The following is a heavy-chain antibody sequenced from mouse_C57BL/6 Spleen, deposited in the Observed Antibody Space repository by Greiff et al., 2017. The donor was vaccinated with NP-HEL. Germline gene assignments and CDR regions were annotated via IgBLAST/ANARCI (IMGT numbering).Heavy chain of an antibody. J-gene: IGHJ3*01. Sequence: QLQQPGAELVKPGASVKMSCKASGYTFTSYWITWVKQRPGQGLEWIGDIYPGSGSTNYNEKFKSKATLTVDTSSSTAYMQLSSLTSEDSAVYYCAKIYDGYYGGFAYWGQGTLVTVSA. CDR1: GYTFTSYW. CDR2: IYPGSGST. D-gene: IGHD2-3*01. CDR3: AKIYDGYYGGFAY. V-gene: IGHV1-55*01.